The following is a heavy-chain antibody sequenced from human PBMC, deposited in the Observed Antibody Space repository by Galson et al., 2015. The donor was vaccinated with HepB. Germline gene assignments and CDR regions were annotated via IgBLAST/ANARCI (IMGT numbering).Heavy chain of an antibody. D-gene: IGHD4/OR15-4a*01. CDR3: ARDRDYRFDY. Sequence: SGYTFTSNGISWVRQTPGQGLEWLGWISTYGGNTNYAQKFQGRITLTRDTSTSIAYVELRSLRSDDTAVYYCARDRDYRFDYWGQGTLVTVSS. CDR2: ISTYGGNT. V-gene: IGHV1-18*04. J-gene: IGHJ4*02. CDR1: GYTFTSNG.